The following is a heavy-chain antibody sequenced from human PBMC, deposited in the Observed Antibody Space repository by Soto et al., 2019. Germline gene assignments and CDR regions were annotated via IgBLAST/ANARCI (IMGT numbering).Heavy chain of an antibody. D-gene: IGHD2-2*01. V-gene: IGHV3-33*01. CDR3: ARDDKRQLLYYYYYYMDV. J-gene: IGHJ6*03. CDR2: IWYDGSNK. CDR1: GFTFSSYG. Sequence: GGSLRLSCAASGFTFSSYGMHWVRQAPGKGLEWVAVIWYDGSNKYYADSVKGRFTISRDNSKNTLYLQMNSLRAEDTAVYYCARDDKRQLLYYYYYYMDVWGKGTTVTVSS.